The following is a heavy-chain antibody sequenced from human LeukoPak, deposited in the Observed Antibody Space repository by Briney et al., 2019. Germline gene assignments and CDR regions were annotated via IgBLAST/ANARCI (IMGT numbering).Heavy chain of an antibody. V-gene: IGHV3-15*07. Sequence: GGCLRLSCAASGFTFSNAWMKWVRQAPGKGLEWVGRIKSKTDGGTTDYAAPVKGRFTISRDDSKNTLYLQMNSLKTEDTAVYYCTTYSVLLWFGESYYFDYWGQGTLVTVSS. J-gene: IGHJ4*02. D-gene: IGHD3-10*01. CDR2: IKSKTDGGTT. CDR3: TTYSVLLWFGESYYFDY. CDR1: GFTFSNAW.